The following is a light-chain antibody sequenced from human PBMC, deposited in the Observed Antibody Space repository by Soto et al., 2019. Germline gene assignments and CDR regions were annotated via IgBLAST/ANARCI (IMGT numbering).Light chain of an antibody. CDR3: QQYNNWPYT. Sequence: EIVMTQSPVTLSVSPGERATLSCRASQSVGSNLAWYQQKPGQAPRLLIYGASTRATGFPARFSGSGSGTEFTLTISSLQSEDFAVYYCQQYNNWPYTFGQGTKLEIK. CDR1: QSVGSN. J-gene: IGKJ2*01. V-gene: IGKV3-15*01. CDR2: GAS.